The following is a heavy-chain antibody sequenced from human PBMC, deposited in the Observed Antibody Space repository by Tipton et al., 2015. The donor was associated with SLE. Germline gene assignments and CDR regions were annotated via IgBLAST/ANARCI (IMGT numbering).Heavy chain of an antibody. V-gene: IGHV4-34*01. Sequence: TLSLTCAVDGGSLSGYSWSWIRQPPGKGLEWIGDINHSGNANYSPSLKSRVTMSVDTSTNEISLKLTSVSVADTAVYYCARLGSDYYFYMDVWGKGTTVTVSS. CDR2: INHSGNA. D-gene: IGHD6-13*01. CDR3: ARLGSDYYFYMDV. J-gene: IGHJ6*03. CDR1: GGSLSGYS.